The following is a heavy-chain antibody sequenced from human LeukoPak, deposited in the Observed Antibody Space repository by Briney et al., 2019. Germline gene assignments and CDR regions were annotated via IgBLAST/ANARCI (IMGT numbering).Heavy chain of an antibody. Sequence: SETLSLTCTVSGGSISSSNYNWGWIRQPPRKGLEWVGSIYYSGSTYYNPSLKSRVTISVDTFKNQFSLKLSSVTAADTAVYYCARLGDSYATDYWGQGTLVTVSS. J-gene: IGHJ4*02. V-gene: IGHV4-39*01. CDR2: IYYSGST. CDR1: GGSISSSNYN. D-gene: IGHD5-18*01. CDR3: ARLGDSYATDY.